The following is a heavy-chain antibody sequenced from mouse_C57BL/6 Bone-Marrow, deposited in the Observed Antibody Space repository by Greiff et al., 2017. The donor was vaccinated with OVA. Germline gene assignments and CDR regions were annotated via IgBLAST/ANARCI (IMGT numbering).Heavy chain of an antibody. CDR3: ARNWDVYAMDY. CDR1: GFTFSSYG. CDR2: ISSGGSYT. Sequence: EVHLVESGGDLVKPGGSLKLSCAASGFTFSSYGMSWVRQTPDKRLEWVATISSGGSYTYYPDSVKGRFTISRDNAKNTLYLQMSSLKSEDTAMYYCARNWDVYAMDYWGQGTSVTVSS. D-gene: IGHD4-1*01. J-gene: IGHJ4*01. V-gene: IGHV5-6*01.